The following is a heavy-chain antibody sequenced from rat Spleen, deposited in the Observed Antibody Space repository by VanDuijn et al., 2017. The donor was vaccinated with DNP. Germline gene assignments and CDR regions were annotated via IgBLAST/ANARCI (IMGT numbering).Heavy chain of an antibody. CDR3: ARWNSSGYYFDY. CDR2: ITTRGGRT. J-gene: IGHJ2*01. D-gene: IGHD4-3*01. CDR1: EFTFNNYW. V-gene: IGHV5-31*01. Sequence: EVKLVESGGDLVQPGRSLKLSCVVSEFTFNNYWMSWISPVPGKGLEWVASITTRGGRTYYPASVKGRFTISGDNAKNTLYLQMNSLRSEDMATYYCARWNSSGYYFDYWGQGVMVTVSS.